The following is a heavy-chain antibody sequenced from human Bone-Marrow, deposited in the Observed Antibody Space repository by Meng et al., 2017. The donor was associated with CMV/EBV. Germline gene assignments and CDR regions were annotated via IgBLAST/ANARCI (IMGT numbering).Heavy chain of an antibody. V-gene: IGHV3-49*04. D-gene: IGHD2-15*01. CDR2: IRSKAYGGTT. Sequence: GESLKISCTASGFTFGDYAMSWVRQAPGKGMEWVGFIRSKAYGGTTEYAASVKGRFTISRDDSKSIAYLQMNSLKTEDTAVYYCTRCSGGSCYLVAFDIWGQGTRVTVSS. CDR1: GFTFGDYA. J-gene: IGHJ3*02. CDR3: TRCSGGSCYLVAFDI.